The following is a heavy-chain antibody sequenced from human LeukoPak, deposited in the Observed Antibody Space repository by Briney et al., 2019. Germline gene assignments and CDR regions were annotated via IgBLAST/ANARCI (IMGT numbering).Heavy chain of an antibody. CDR2: INPNSGGT. J-gene: IGHJ4*02. Sequence: ASVKVSCKASGYTFTSYYMHWVRQAPGQGLEWMGWINPNSGGTNYAQKFQGRATMTRDTSISTAYMELSRLRSDDTAVYYCAAAPPYSSGLGDYWGQGTLVTVSS. D-gene: IGHD6-19*01. CDR3: AAAPPYSSGLGDY. V-gene: IGHV1-2*02. CDR1: GYTFTSYY.